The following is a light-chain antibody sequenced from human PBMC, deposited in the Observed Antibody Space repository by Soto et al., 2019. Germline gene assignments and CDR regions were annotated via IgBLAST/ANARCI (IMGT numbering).Light chain of an antibody. V-gene: IGLV2-8*01. CDR2: EVS. CDR1: SSDVGGYNY. Sequence: QSAPTQPPSASGSPGQSVTISCTGTSSDVGGYNYVSWYQQHPGKAPKLMIYEVSKRPSGVPDRFSGSKSGNTASLTVSGLQAEDEADYYCSSYAGSNNLYVFGTGTKVTVL. CDR3: SSYAGSNNLYV. J-gene: IGLJ1*01.